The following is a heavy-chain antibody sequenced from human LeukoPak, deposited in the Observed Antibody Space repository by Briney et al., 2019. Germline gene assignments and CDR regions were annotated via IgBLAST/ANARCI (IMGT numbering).Heavy chain of an antibody. CDR2: ISYDGSTK. Sequence: GGSLRLSCAASGFTFSNYAMHWVRQAPGKGLEWVAVISYDGSTKCYADSVKGRFTISRDNSKNTLYLQMNSLRAEDTAVYYCARVRGIVATIGYFDYWGQGTLVTVSS. D-gene: IGHD5-12*01. CDR3: ARVRGIVATIGYFDY. J-gene: IGHJ4*02. CDR1: GFTFSNYA. V-gene: IGHV3-30*04.